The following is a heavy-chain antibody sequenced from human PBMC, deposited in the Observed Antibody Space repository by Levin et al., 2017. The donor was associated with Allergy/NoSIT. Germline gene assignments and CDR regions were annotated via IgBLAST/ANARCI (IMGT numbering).Heavy chain of an antibody. V-gene: IGHV1-24*01. D-gene: IGHD3-22*01. Sequence: EASVKVSCKVSGYTLTELSMHWVRQAPGKGLEWMGGFDPEDGETIYAQKFQGRVTMTEDTSTDTAYMELSSLRSEDTAVYYCAWGYYYYDSSGYYLSRGWFDPWGQGTLVTVSS. CDR2: FDPEDGET. J-gene: IGHJ5*02. CDR1: GYTLTELS. CDR3: AWGYYYYDSSGYYLSRGWFDP.